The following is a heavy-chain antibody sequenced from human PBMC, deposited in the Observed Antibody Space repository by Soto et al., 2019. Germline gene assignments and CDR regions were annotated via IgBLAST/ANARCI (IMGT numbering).Heavy chain of an antibody. Sequence: SVKVSCKASGCTFSSYAISWVRQAPGQGLEWMGGIIPIFGTANYAQKFQGRVTITADESTSTAYMVLSSLRSEDTAVYYCARDGPKFKYSGWYIYWGQGTLVSVS. CDR1: GCTFSSYA. D-gene: IGHD6-19*01. J-gene: IGHJ4*02. V-gene: IGHV1-69*13. CDR3: ARDGPKFKYSGWYIY. CDR2: IIPIFGTA.